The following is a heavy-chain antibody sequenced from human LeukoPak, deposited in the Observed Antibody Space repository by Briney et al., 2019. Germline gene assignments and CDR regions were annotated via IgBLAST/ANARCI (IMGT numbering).Heavy chain of an antibody. J-gene: IGHJ4*02. CDR3: ATSFQYSSYYFDY. D-gene: IGHD6-6*01. Sequence: ASVKVSCKASGYTFTGYYMHWVRQAPGQGLEWMGWINPNSGGTNYAQKFQGRVTMTRDTSISTAYMELSRLRSDETAVYYCATSFQYSSYYFDYWGQGTLVTVSS. V-gene: IGHV1-2*02. CDR2: INPNSGGT. CDR1: GYTFTGYY.